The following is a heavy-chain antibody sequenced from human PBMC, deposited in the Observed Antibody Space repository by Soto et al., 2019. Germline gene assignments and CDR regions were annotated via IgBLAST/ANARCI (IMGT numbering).Heavy chain of an antibody. CDR1: GFTFSSYS. V-gene: IGHV3-48*01. Sequence: GGSLRLSCAASGFTFSSYSMNWVRQAPGKGLEWVSYISSSSSTIYYADSVKGRFTISRDNAKNSLYLQMNSLRAEDTAVYYCATPKPRGYCSSTSCYPTDYWGQGTLVTVSS. J-gene: IGHJ4*02. D-gene: IGHD2-2*01. CDR3: ATPKPRGYCSSTSCYPTDY. CDR2: ISSSSSTI.